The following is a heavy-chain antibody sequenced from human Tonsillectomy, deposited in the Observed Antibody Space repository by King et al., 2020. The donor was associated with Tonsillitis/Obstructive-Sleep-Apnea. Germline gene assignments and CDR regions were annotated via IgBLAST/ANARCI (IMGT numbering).Heavy chain of an antibody. Sequence: VQLQQWGAGLLKPSETLSLTCAVYGGSFSGYYWSWIRQPPGKGLEWIGEINHSGSTNYNPTRKSRVTISVDTSKNQFSLKLSSVTAADTAVYYFARGRCSSTSCYPQRIWGQGTMVTVSS. CDR2: INHSGST. D-gene: IGHD2-2*01. V-gene: IGHV4-34*01. CDR1: GGSFSGYY. J-gene: IGHJ3*02. CDR3: ARGRCSSTSCYPQRI.